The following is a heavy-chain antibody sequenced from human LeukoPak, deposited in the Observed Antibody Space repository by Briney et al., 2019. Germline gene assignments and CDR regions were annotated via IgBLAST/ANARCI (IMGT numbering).Heavy chain of an antibody. V-gene: IGHV3-53*01. Sequence: GGSLRLSWAASGFTVSSNYMSWVRQAPGKGLEWVSVIYSGGSTYYADSVKGRFTISRDNSKNTLYLQMNSLRAEDTAVYYCARVDNVFRYMNVWGKGTTVTISS. D-gene: IGHD2-21*01. CDR2: IYSGGST. J-gene: IGHJ6*03. CDR1: GFTVSSNY. CDR3: ARVDNVFRYMNV.